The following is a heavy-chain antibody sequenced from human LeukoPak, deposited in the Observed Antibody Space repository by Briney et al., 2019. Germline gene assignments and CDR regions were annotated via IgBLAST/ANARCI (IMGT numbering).Heavy chain of an antibody. Sequence: PGGSLRLSCAASGFTFSNAWMSWVRQAPGKGLEWVGRIKSKTDGGTTDYAAPVKGRFTISRDDSKNTLYLQMNSLKTEDTAVYYCTKEGGGDSPIDYWGQGTLVTVSS. CDR1: GFTFSNAW. V-gene: IGHV3-15*01. D-gene: IGHD2-21*02. J-gene: IGHJ4*02. CDR3: TKEGGGDSPIDY. CDR2: IKSKTDGGTT.